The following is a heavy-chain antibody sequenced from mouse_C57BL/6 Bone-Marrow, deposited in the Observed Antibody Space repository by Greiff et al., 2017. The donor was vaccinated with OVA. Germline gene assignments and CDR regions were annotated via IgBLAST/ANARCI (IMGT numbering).Heavy chain of an antibody. CDR3: ARECKGYYAMDY. V-gene: IGHV7-1*01. J-gene: IGHJ4*01. D-gene: IGHD1-3*01. CDR1: GFTFSDFY. CDR2: SRNKANDYTT. Sequence: EVMLVESGGGLVQSGRSLRLSCATSGFTFSDFYMEWVRQAPGKGLEWIAASRNKANDYTTEYSASVKGRFIVSRDTSQSILYLQMNALRAEDTAIYYCARECKGYYAMDYWGQGTSVTVSS.